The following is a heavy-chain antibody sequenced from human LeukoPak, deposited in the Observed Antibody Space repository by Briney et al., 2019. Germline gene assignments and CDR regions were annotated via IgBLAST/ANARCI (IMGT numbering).Heavy chain of an antibody. CDR2: INIGGTNT. Sequence: TGGSLRLSCAGSGFTFNDYYMSWIRQAPGKGLEWLSYINIGGTNTHYADSVKGRSTISRDNAKKSLYLEMNNLRAEDTAVYYCATDGAGFDTWGQGVLVTVSS. CDR1: GFTFNDYY. V-gene: IGHV3-11*01. CDR3: ATDGAGFDT. J-gene: IGHJ5*02.